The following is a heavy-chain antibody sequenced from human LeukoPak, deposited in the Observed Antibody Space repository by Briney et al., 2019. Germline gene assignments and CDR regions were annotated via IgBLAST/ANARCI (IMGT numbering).Heavy chain of an antibody. CDR3: AKRRIDTIYSRNFDR. Sequence: GGSLRLSCAVSGFTFSSYVLSWVRQAPGKGLEWVSSINGYGDHTYYADSVKGRFTISRDNSKNTLYLQMSSLRAEDTAVYYCAKRRIDTIYSRNFDRWGQGTLVTVSS. J-gene: IGHJ4*02. CDR1: GFTFSSYV. D-gene: IGHD3-10*01. CDR2: INGYGDHT. V-gene: IGHV3-23*01.